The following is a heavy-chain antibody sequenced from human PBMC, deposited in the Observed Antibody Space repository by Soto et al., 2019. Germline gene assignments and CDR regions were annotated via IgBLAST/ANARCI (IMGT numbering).Heavy chain of an antibody. CDR1: GFSVSTYY. CDR2: IHSDGTT. Sequence: VQLVESGGGVVQPGGSLRLSCAASGFSVSTYYTSWVRQAPGKGLEWVSVIHSDGTTYYADSVKGRFTVSRDSSKSTLFLRMNSLRAEDTAVYYCARVRYGGLDYWGQGTLVTVSS. V-gene: IGHV3-53*01. D-gene: IGHD3-9*01. J-gene: IGHJ4*02. CDR3: ARVRYGGLDY.